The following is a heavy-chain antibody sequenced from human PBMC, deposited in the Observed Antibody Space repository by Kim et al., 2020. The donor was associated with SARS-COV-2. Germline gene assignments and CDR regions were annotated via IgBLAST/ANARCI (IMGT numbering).Heavy chain of an antibody. J-gene: IGHJ6*02. CDR3: ASFLPTYYYGSGSYKYYYGMDV. V-gene: IGHV1-3*01. Sequence: ASVKVSCKASGYTFTSYAMHWVRQAPGQRLEWMGWINAGNGNTKYSQKFQGRVTITRDTSASTAYMELSSLRSEDTAVYYCASFLPTYYYGSGSYKYYYGMDVWGQGTTVTVSS. CDR2: INAGNGNT. CDR1: GYTFTSYA. D-gene: IGHD3-10*01.